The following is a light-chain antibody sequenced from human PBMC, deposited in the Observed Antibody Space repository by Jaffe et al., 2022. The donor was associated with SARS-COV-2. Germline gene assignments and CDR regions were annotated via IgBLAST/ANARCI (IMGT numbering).Light chain of an antibody. J-gene: IGKJ1*01. CDR2: DAS. V-gene: IGKV3-15*01. Sequence: EIVMTQSPATLSVSPGERATLSCRASQSVSSNFAWYQQKPGQAPRLLIYDASTRATGIPARFSGSGSGTEFTLTISSLQSEDFAVYYCQQYNNWRGTFGQGTKVEIK. CDR3: QQYNNWRGT. CDR1: QSVSSN.